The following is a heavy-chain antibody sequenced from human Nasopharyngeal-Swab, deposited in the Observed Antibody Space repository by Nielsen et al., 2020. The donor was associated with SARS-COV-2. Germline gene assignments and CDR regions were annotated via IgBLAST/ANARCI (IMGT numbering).Heavy chain of an antibody. Sequence: GGSLRLSCAASGFTFDDYAMHWVRHAPGKGLEWVSGISWNSGSIGYADSVKGRFTISRDNAKNSLYLQMNSLRAEDTALYYCAKGYSRGLGYCSGGSCPYWYFDLWGRGTLVTVSS. D-gene: IGHD2-15*01. CDR3: AKGYSRGLGYCSGGSCPYWYFDL. CDR1: GFTFDDYA. V-gene: IGHV3-9*01. J-gene: IGHJ2*01. CDR2: ISWNSGSI.